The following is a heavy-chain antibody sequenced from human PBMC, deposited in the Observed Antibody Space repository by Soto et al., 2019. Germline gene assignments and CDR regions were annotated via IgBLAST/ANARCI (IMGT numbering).Heavy chain of an antibody. V-gene: IGHV3-30-3*01. CDR3: ARSRGQRTSHASGYYYGMDV. D-gene: IGHD1-26*01. J-gene: IGHJ6*02. CDR1: GFTFSNYA. CDR2: ISYAGDNK. Sequence: QVQLVESGGGVVQPGRSLRLSCAASGFTFSNYAMHWVRQAPGKGLEWVAVISYAGDNKYYADSVKGRFTLSRDNSRNTLYLQINSLTTEDTAMYYCARSRGQRTSHASGYYYGMDVWGQGTTVTVSS.